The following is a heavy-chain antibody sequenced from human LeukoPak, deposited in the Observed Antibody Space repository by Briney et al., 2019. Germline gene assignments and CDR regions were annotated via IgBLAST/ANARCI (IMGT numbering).Heavy chain of an antibody. D-gene: IGHD3-16*01. V-gene: IGHV3-48*02. Sequence: PGGSLRLSCAASGFTFSNFGMNWVRQAPGKGLEWVSYISNSGTTYYAASVKGRFTISRDNDKNSLYLHMNSLRDEDTAVYYCARGGNFYGLDVWGRGTTVTVSS. J-gene: IGHJ6*02. CDR2: ISNSGTT. CDR1: GFTFSNFG. CDR3: ARGGNFYGLDV.